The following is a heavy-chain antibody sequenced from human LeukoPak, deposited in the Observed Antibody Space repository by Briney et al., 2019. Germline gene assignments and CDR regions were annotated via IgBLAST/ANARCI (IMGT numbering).Heavy chain of an antibody. V-gene: IGHV3-48*03. CDR2: ISSSGSTI. D-gene: IGHD6-19*01. CDR1: GFSFSSYG. J-gene: IGHJ4*02. Sequence: GGSLRLSCVASGFSFSSYGMNWVRRAPGKGLEWVSYISSSGSTIYYADSVKGRFTISRDNAKNSLYLQMNSLRGDDTAVYYCARSLQWLGIFFDYWGQGTLVTVSS. CDR3: ARSLQWLGIFFDY.